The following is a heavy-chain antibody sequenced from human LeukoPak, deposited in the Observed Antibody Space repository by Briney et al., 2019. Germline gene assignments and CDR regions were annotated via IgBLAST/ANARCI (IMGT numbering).Heavy chain of an antibody. CDR1: GFTFSSYA. J-gene: IGHJ4*02. V-gene: IGHV3-23*01. D-gene: IGHD3-10*01. CDR2: ISASGRNT. Sequence: PGGSLRLSCAASGFTFSSYAMSWVRQAPGKGLEWVSVISASGRNTYYADSVKGRCNISRDNSKNTLYLQMNSLRAENTAVYYCANPITLVRGVIIGDYWGQGTLVAVSS. CDR3: ANPITLVRGVIIGDY.